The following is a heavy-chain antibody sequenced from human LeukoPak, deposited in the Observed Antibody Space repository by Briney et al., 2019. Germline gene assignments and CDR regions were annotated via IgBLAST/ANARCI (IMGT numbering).Heavy chain of an antibody. CDR1: GYTFTNYY. CDR2: INPSGGST. V-gene: IGHV1-46*01. Sequence: ASVKVSCKASGYTFTNYYMHWVRQAPGQGLEWMGIINPSGGSTSYAQKFQGRVTMTRDTSTCTVYMELSSLRSEDTAVYYCARMLGVTTGVDYWGQGSLVTVSS. CDR3: ARMLGVTTGVDY. J-gene: IGHJ4*02. D-gene: IGHD3-10*02.